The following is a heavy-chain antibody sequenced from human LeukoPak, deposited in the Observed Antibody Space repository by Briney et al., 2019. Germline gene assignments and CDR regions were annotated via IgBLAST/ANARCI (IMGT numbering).Heavy chain of an antibody. CDR2: ISYDGSNK. CDR3: AKASYYYDSSGYYFSY. J-gene: IGHJ4*02. V-gene: IGHV3-30*18. CDR1: GFTFNSYG. Sequence: GGSLRLSCAASGFTFNSYGMHWVRPAPGKGLEWGAVISYDGSNKYYADSVKGRFTISRDNSKNTLYLQMNSLRAEDTAVYYCAKASYYYDSSGYYFSYWGQGTLVTVSS. D-gene: IGHD3-22*01.